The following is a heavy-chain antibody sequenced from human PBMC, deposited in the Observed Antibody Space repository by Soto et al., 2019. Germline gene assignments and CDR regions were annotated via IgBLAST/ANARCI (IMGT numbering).Heavy chain of an antibody. V-gene: IGHV4-30-4*01. CDR3: ARSVANSGYESWFDP. J-gene: IGHJ5*02. CDR1: GRSISSGDYY. Sequence: TLSLTCTVAGRSISSGDYYRSWIRQPPGKGLEWIGYIYYSGSTYYNPSLKSRVTISVDTSKNQFSLKLSSVTAADTAVYYCARSVANSGYESWFDPWGQGTLVTVSS. CDR2: IYYSGST. D-gene: IGHD5-12*01.